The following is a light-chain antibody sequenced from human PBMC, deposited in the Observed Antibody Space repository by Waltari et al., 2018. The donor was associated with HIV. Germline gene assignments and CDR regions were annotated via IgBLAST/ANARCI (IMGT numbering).Light chain of an antibody. CDR3: CSYSDSGTIL. Sequence: SALTQPASVSGSPGQSITISCLGASSDIGSFDYVSWYQQPPDKAPKLMLYDVTYRPSGVSGRFSGSRSGSMASLTISGLQPEDEADYFCCSYSDSGTILFGGGTRVTVL. CDR1: SSDIGSFDY. V-gene: IGLV2-14*03. CDR2: DVT. J-gene: IGLJ2*01.